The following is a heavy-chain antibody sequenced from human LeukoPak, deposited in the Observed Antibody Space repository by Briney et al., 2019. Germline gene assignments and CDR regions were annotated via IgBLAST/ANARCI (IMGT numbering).Heavy chain of an antibody. V-gene: IGHV1-18*01. CDR1: GYTFTSYG. J-gene: IGHJ4*02. CDR2: ISSNSDNT. CDR3: ARDWGSIKVIADY. D-gene: IGHD7-27*01. Sequence: ASVKVSCKATGYTFTSYGISWVRQAPGQGLEWMGWISSNSDNTNYAQKLQGRVTMTTDTSTSTAYMELRSLRSDDTALYFCARDWGSIKVIADYWGQGTLVTVST.